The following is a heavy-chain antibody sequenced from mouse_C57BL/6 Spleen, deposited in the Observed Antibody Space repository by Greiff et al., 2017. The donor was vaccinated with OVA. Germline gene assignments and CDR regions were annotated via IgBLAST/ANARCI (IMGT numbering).Heavy chain of an antibody. CDR1: GFTFSSYG. CDR3: ARHTATVVPTYFDY. V-gene: IGHV5-6*01. J-gene: IGHJ2*01. CDR2: ISSGGSYT. Sequence: EVKLVESGGDLVKPGGSLKLSCAASGFTFSSYGMSWVRQTPDKRLEWVATISSGGSYTYYPDSVKGRFTISRDNAKNTLYLQMSSLKSEDTAMYYCARHTATVVPTYFDYWGQGTTLTVSS. D-gene: IGHD1-1*01.